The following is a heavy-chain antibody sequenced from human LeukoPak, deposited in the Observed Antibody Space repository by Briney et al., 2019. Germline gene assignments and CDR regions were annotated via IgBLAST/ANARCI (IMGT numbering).Heavy chain of an antibody. D-gene: IGHD1-26*01. J-gene: IGHJ4*02. V-gene: IGHV1-18*01. CDR1: GYTFTSYG. CDR3: ARASGGSYYIVLSKHTPLDY. CDR2: ISAYNGNT. Sequence: RASVKVSCKASGYTFTSYGISWARQAPGQGLEWMGWISAYNGNTNYAQKLQGRVTMTTDTSTSTAYMELRSLRSDDTAVYYCARASGGSYYIVLSKHTPLDYWGQGTLVTVSS.